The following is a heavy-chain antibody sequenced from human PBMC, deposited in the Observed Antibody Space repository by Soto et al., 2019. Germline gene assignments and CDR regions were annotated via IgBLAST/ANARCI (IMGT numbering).Heavy chain of an antibody. V-gene: IGHV3-23*01. CDR1: GFTFSSYA. J-gene: IGHJ4*02. CDR3: ARRGSGSYDDY. D-gene: IGHD1-26*01. Sequence: EVQLLESGGGLVQPGGSLRLSCAASGFTFSSYAMRWVRQAPVKGLEWVSAISGSGDSTYYADSVKGRFTITRDNSKNTLALQMNSLRAEDTAVYYCARRGSGSYDDYWCQGTLVTVSS. CDR2: ISGSGDST.